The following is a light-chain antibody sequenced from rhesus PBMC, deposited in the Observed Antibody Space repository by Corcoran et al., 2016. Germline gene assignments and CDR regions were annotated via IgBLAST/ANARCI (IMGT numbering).Light chain of an antibody. J-gene: IGKJ3*01. CDR1: QSIGRW. Sequence: DIQMTQSPSSLSASVGDTVTITCRASQSIGRWLAWYQQKPGKAPKNLIYKASSLQRWVPSRFSVSGSGTDFTLTISSLQSEDFATYYCQQYNSSPFTFGPGTKLDIK. V-gene: IGKV1-22*01. CDR3: QQYNSSPFT. CDR2: KAS.